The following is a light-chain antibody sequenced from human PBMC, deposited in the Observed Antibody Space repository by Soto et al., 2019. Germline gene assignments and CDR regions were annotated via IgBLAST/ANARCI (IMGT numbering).Light chain of an antibody. CDR1: QSVSSN. V-gene: IGKV3-15*01. Sequence: EIVLTQSPGTLSLSPGERATLSCRASQSVSSNLAWYQQKPGQAPRLLIYGASTRATGIPARFSGSGSGTDFTLTISSLQSEDFAVYYCQQYNNWPPYTFGQGTKLEIK. CDR2: GAS. J-gene: IGKJ2*01. CDR3: QQYNNWPPYT.